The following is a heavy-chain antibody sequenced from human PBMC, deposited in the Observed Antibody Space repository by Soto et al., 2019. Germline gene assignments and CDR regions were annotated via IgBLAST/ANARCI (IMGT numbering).Heavy chain of an antibody. Sequence: EVQLLESGGGLVQPGGSLRLSCAASGFTFSSYAMSWVRQAPGKGLEWVSAISGSGGSTYYADSVKGRFTISRDNSKNTLYLQMNSRRAEDTAVYYCAKDFFSSSWYSQGVAPWGQGTLVTVSS. J-gene: IGHJ5*02. CDR3: AKDFFSSSWYSQGVAP. V-gene: IGHV3-23*01. CDR2: ISGSGGST. D-gene: IGHD6-13*01. CDR1: GFTFSSYA.